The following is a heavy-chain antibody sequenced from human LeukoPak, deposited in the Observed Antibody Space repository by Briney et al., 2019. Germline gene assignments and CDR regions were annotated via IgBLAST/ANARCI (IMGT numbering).Heavy chain of an antibody. CDR2: IYYSGSS. Sequence: SETLSLTCTVSGGSINNGGYYWSWIRQHPGKGLEWIGYIYYSGSSYYNPSLKGRVTMTVDTSKNQFSLNLSSVTAADTAVYYCARGRGSSWYYFDSWGQGTLVTVSS. CDR1: GGSINNGGYY. V-gene: IGHV4-31*03. D-gene: IGHD6-13*01. CDR3: ARGRGSSWYYFDS. J-gene: IGHJ4*02.